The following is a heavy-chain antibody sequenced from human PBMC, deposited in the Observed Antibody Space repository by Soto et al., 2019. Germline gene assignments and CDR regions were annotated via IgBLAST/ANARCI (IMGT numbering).Heavy chain of an antibody. Sequence: VESLKVSCKFAGCSFITYWMFFVVQMPGKGLQWMGIIYPGDSDTTYSPSFEGQVTISLDKSIANAYLQWSRLKASDTAIYYCARGIKRGNTLYAMEVWGQGPTV. D-gene: IGHD1-26*01. J-gene: IGHJ6*01. CDR3: ARGIKRGNTLYAMEV. V-gene: IGHV5-51*01. CDR1: GCSFITYW. CDR2: IYPGDSDT.